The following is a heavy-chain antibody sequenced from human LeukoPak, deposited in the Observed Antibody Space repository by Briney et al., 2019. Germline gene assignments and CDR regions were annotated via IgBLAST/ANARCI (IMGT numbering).Heavy chain of an antibody. V-gene: IGHV3-11*04. D-gene: IGHD3-10*01. CDR3: ARDLGSGLDY. J-gene: IGHJ4*02. CDR1: GFTFSDYY. CDR2: IRSSGSTI. Sequence: GGSQRLSCAASGFTFSDYYMSWIRQAPGKGREWVSYIRSSGSTIYYANSVKGRFTISRDNANNSLYLQMPSLRAEDTAVYYCARDLGSGLDYWGQGTLVTVSS.